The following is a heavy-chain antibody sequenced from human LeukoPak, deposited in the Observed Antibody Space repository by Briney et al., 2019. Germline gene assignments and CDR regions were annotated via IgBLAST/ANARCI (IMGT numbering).Heavy chain of an antibody. CDR2: ISYDGSNK. Sequence: GGSLRLSCAASGFTFSSYAMHWVRQAPGKGLEWVAVISYDGSNKYYADSVKGRFTISRDNSKNTLYLQMNSLRAEDTAVYYCAGIYDFWSGQGPGAFDIWGQGTMVTVSS. D-gene: IGHD3-3*01. J-gene: IGHJ3*02. V-gene: IGHV3-30*04. CDR1: GFTFSSYA. CDR3: AGIYDFWSGQGPGAFDI.